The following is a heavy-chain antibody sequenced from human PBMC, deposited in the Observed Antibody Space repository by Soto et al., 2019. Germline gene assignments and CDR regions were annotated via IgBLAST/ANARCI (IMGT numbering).Heavy chain of an antibody. V-gene: IGHV3-23*01. D-gene: IGHD5-18*01. CDR2: ISGSGDST. CDR3: AKDLMDTAMVTNLDY. CDR1: AFTFSSYA. J-gene: IGHJ4*02. Sequence: GGSLRLSCAASAFTFSSYAMSWVRQAPGKGLEWVSAISGSGDSTHYADSVKGRFTISRDNSKNTLYLQMNSLRAEDTAVYYCAKDLMDTAMVTNLDYWGQGTLVTVSS.